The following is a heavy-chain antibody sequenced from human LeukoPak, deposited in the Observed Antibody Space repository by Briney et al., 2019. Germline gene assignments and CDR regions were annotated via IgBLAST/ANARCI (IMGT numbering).Heavy chain of an antibody. CDR1: GGSISSYY. Sequence: SETLSLTCTVSGGSISSYYWSWIRQPPGKGLEWIGYIYYSGSTNYNPSLKSRVTISVDTSKNQFSLKLSSVTAADTAVYYCARNKVMALAHYFDYWGPGTLVTVYS. D-gene: IGHD2-21*01. CDR2: IYYSGST. J-gene: IGHJ4*02. V-gene: IGHV4-59*08. CDR3: ARNKVMALAHYFDY.